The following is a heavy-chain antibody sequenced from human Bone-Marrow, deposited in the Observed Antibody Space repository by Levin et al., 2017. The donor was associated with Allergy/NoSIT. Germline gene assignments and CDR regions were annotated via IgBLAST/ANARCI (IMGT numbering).Heavy chain of an antibody. Sequence: GGSLRLSCTASGFTFADYAMTWFRQAPGKGLEWVGFVRSNAHTGTAEYAASVKGRFTISRDDSQSIAYLQMNSLKTEDTAVYYCTRSVFLGVTFDYWGQGTLVTVSS. D-gene: IGHD2-21*02. CDR2: VRSNAHTGTA. CDR1: GFTFADYA. J-gene: IGHJ4*02. CDR3: TRSVFLGVTFDY. V-gene: IGHV3-49*03.